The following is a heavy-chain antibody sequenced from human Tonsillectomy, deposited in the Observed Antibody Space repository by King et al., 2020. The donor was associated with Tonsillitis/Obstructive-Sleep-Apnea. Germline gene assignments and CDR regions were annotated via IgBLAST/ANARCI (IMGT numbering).Heavy chain of an antibody. V-gene: IGHV3-48*03. D-gene: IGHD5-12*01. CDR1: GFTFSSYE. CDR2: ISSSGSTI. J-gene: IGHJ4*02. CDR3: ARGGFGGYDAFLL. Sequence: QLVQSGGGLVQPGGSLRLSCAASGFTFSSYEMNWVRQAPGKGLEWVSYISSSGSTIWYADSVKGRFTISRDNAKNSLYLQMNSLRAEDTAVYYCARGGFGGYDAFLLGGQGTLVTVSP.